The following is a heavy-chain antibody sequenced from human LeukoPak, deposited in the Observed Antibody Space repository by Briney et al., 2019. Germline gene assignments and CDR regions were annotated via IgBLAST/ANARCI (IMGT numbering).Heavy chain of an antibody. CDR2: IYTSGST. V-gene: IGHV4-61*02. CDR3: ARGHMVRGNGDNWFDP. CDR1: GGSISSGSYF. D-gene: IGHD3-10*01. J-gene: IGHJ5*02. Sequence: SQTLSLTCTVSGGSISSGSYFWSWIRQPAGKGLEWIGRIYTSGSTNYNPSLKSRVTISVDTSKNQFSLRLNSVTAADTAVYYCARGHMVRGNGDNWFDPWGQGTLVTVSS.